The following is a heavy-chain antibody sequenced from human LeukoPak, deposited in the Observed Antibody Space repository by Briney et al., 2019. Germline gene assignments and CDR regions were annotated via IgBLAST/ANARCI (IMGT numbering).Heavy chain of an antibody. CDR2: IGGSSDFT. J-gene: IGHJ5*02. CDR3: ARSGSGWFDR. D-gene: IGHD6-19*01. V-gene: IGHV3-23*01. CDR1: GFTFTTYA. Sequence: GGSLRLSCAASGFTFTTYAMSWVRQAPGKGLEWVSAIGGSSDFTYYAEYVKGRFTISRDNSKNTVYLQMNSLRVEDTAIYYCARSGSGWFDRWGQGTLVTVS.